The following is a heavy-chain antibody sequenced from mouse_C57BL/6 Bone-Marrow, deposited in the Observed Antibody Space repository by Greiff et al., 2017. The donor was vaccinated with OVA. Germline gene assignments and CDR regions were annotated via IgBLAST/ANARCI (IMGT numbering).Heavy chain of an antibody. CDR3: ARYDGYPTRYARDY. Sequence: VQLKESGPVLVKPGASVKMSCKASGYKFTDYYMNWVKQSHGKSLEWIGVINPYNGGTSYNQKFKGKATLTVDKSSSTAYMELNSLTSEDAAVYYCARYDGYPTRYARDYWGQGTSVTVSS. J-gene: IGHJ4*01. CDR1: GYKFTDYY. D-gene: IGHD2-3*01. V-gene: IGHV1-19*01. CDR2: INPYNGGT.